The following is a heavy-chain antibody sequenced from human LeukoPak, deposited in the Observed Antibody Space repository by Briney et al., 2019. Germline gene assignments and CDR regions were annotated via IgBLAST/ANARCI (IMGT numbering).Heavy chain of an antibody. CDR1: GFTFSSYA. Sequence: TGRSLRLSCAASGFTFSSYAMSWVRQAPGKGLEWVSAISGSGGSTYYADSVKGRFTISRDNSKNTLYLQMNSLRAEDTAVYYCAKGFGSGSYPNYFDYWGQGTLVTVSS. V-gene: IGHV3-23*01. CDR3: AKGFGSGSYPNYFDY. CDR2: ISGSGGST. J-gene: IGHJ4*02. D-gene: IGHD3-10*01.